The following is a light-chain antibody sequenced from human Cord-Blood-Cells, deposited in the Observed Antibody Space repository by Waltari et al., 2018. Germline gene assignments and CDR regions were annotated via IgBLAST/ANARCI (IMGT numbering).Light chain of an antibody. CDR1: KLGDNY. Sequence: SYELTQPPSVSVSPGQTASITCSGDKLGDNYACWYQQKQGQSTVLVIYQDSKRPSGIPERFSGSNSGNTATLTISGTQAMDEADYYCQAWDSSTVVFGGGTKLTVL. V-gene: IGLV3-1*01. CDR2: QDS. CDR3: QAWDSSTVV. J-gene: IGLJ2*01.